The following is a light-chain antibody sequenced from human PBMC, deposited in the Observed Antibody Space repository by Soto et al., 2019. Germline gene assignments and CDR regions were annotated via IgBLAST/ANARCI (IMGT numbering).Light chain of an antibody. J-gene: IGKJ5*01. Sequence: DIQMTQSPSSLSASVVNRVTITCRASQSINSYLNWYQQKPGKAPNLLIYAASSLQSGVPSRFSGSGSGTDFTLTISSLQPEDFATYYCQQSYSTPPAFGQGTRLEI. CDR2: AAS. V-gene: IGKV1-39*01. CDR1: QSINSY. CDR3: QQSYSTPPA.